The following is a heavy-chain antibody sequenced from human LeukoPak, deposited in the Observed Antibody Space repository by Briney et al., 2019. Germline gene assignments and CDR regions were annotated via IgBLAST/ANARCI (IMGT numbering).Heavy chain of an antibody. Sequence: GGSLRLSCAASGFTFSDYYMSWIRQAPGKGLEWVSYISSSGSTIYYADSVKGRFTISRDNAKNSLYLQMNSLRAEDTAVYYCARVKGSSWSPTHYFDYWGQGTLVTVSS. CDR2: ISSSGSTI. CDR3: ARVKGSSWSPTHYFDY. CDR1: GFTFSDYY. V-gene: IGHV3-11*04. D-gene: IGHD6-13*01. J-gene: IGHJ4*02.